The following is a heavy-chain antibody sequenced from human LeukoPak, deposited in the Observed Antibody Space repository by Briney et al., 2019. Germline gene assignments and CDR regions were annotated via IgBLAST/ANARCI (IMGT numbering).Heavy chain of an antibody. Sequence: ASVKVSCTASGYTFTSYGISWVRQAPGQGLEWMGWISAYNGNTNYAQKLQGRVTMTTDTPTSTAYMELRSLRSDDTAVYYCASSGYSSGWYEVLFFDYWGQGTLVTVSS. D-gene: IGHD6-19*01. J-gene: IGHJ4*02. CDR1: GYTFTSYG. CDR2: ISAYNGNT. V-gene: IGHV1-18*01. CDR3: ASSGYSSGWYEVLFFDY.